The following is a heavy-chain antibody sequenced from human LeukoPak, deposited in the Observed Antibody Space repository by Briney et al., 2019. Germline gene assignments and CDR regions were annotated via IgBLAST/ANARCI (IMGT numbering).Heavy chain of an antibody. CDR3: ASQTAATAAFDI. Sequence: ETLSLTCAVSGYSPSSGYYWRCIRQPPGKGLEWIGYIYYTGGETNYNPSLKSRLTISVDTSKNQFSLMMTSVTAADTSIYYRASQTAATAAFDIWAQGTMVTVSS. V-gene: IGHV4-38-2*01. J-gene: IGHJ3*02. CDR1: GYSPSSGYY. D-gene: IGHD1-14*01. CDR2: IYYTGGET.